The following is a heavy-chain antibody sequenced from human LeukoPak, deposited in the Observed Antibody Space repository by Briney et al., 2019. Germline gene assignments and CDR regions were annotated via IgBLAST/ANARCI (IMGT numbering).Heavy chain of an antibody. Sequence: GGSLRLSCAASGFTFSSYGMHWVRQAPGKGLEWVAVITYDGSNKYYADSVKGRFTISRDNSKNTLYLQMNSLRAEDTAVYYCAKMHDILTGYFSFDYWGQGTLVTVSS. CDR2: ITYDGSNK. V-gene: IGHV3-30*18. J-gene: IGHJ4*02. CDR1: GFTFSSYG. CDR3: AKMHDILTGYFSFDY. D-gene: IGHD3-9*01.